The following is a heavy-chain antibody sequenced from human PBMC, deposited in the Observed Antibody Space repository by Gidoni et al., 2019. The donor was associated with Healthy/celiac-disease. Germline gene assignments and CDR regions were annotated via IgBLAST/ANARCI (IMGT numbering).Heavy chain of an antibody. J-gene: IGHJ4*02. CDR2: IRSKAYGGTT. D-gene: IGHD1-7*01. V-gene: IGHV3-49*03. CDR3: TRGRITGTTSIFDY. CDR1: GGTFGDYA. Sequence: EVQLVESGGGLVQPGRSLRLSCTAAGGTFGDYAMSWLRQGPGKGLEGVGFIRSKAYGGTTEYAASVKGRFTISRDDSKSIAYLQMNSLKTEDTAVYYCTRGRITGTTSIFDYWGQGTLVTVSS.